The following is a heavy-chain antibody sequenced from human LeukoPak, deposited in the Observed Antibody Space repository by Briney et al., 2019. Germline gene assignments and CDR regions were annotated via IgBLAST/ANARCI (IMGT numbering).Heavy chain of an antibody. D-gene: IGHD2-2*01. CDR1: GFTFSSYA. CDR2: ISGSGGST. V-gene: IGHV3-23*01. CDR3: ANMRSSTSRYFDY. J-gene: IGHJ4*02. Sequence: PGGSLRLSCAATGFTFSSYAMSWVRQAPGKGLEWVSAISGSGGSTYYADSVKGRFTISRDNSKNTLYLQINSLRAEDTAVYYCANMRSSTSRYFDYWGQGTLVTVSS.